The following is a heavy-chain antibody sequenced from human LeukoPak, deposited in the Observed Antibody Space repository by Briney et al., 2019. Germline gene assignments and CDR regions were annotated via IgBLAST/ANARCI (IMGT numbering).Heavy chain of an antibody. J-gene: IGHJ6*02. CDR1: GGSISSYY. D-gene: IGHD1-20*01. Sequence: SETLSLTCTVSGGSISSYYWSWIRQPPGKGLEWIGYIYYSGSTNYNPSLKSRVTISVDTSKNQFSLKLSSVTAADTAVYYCARDRGLTGDYYYYGVDVWGQGTTVTVSS. V-gene: IGHV4-59*01. CDR3: ARDRGLTGDYYYYGVDV. CDR2: IYYSGST.